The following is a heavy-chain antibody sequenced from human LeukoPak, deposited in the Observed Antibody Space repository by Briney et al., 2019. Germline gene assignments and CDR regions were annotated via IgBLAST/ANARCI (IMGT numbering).Heavy chain of an antibody. CDR3: ARSGTTSGAYY. V-gene: IGHV4-59*01. D-gene: IGHD1-7*01. Sequence: SETLSLTCTVSGGSISSYYCSWIRQPPGKGLEWIGYIYYSGSTNYNPSLKSRVTISVDTSKNQFSLKLSSVTAADTAVYYCARSGTTSGAYYWGQGTLVTVSS. CDR1: GGSISSYY. CDR2: IYYSGST. J-gene: IGHJ4*02.